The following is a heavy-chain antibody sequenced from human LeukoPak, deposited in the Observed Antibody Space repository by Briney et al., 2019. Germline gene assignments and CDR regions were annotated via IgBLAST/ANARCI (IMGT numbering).Heavy chain of an antibody. V-gene: IGHV1-69*13. J-gene: IGHJ5*02. CDR3: ARVGGDIVVVPAETNWFDP. D-gene: IGHD2-2*01. CDR1: GGTFSSYA. CDR2: IIPTFGTA. Sequence: ASVKVSCKASGGTFSSYAISWVRQAPGQGLEWMGGIIPTFGTANYAQKFQGRVTITADESTSTAYMELNSLRSEDTAVYYCARVGGDIVVVPAETNWFDPWGQGTLVTVSS.